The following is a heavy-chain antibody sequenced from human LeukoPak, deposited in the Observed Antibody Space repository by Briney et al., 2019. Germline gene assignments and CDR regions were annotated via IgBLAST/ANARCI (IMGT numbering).Heavy chain of an antibody. Sequence: ASVKVSCKASGYTFTSYGISWVRQAPGQGLEWMGWISAYNGNTNYAQKLQGRVTMTTDTSTSTAYMELRSLRSDDTAVYYCARDNSLESYYYYGMDVWGQGTTVTVSS. J-gene: IGHJ6*02. D-gene: IGHD1-1*01. CDR2: ISAYNGNT. CDR3: ARDNSLESYYYYGMDV. V-gene: IGHV1-18*01. CDR1: GYTFTSYG.